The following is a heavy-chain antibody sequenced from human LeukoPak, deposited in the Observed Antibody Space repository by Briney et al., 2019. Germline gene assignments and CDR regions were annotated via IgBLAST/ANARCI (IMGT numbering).Heavy chain of an antibody. CDR3: ARGYSSSWDWLDP. Sequence: GGSLRLSCAASGFTFSSYAMHWVRQAPGKGLEWVAVISYDGSNKYYADSVKGRFTISRDNSKNTLYLQMNSLRAEDTAVYYCARGYSSSWDWLDPWGQGTLVTVSS. CDR2: ISYDGSNK. J-gene: IGHJ5*02. D-gene: IGHD6-6*01. V-gene: IGHV3-30-3*01. CDR1: GFTFSSYA.